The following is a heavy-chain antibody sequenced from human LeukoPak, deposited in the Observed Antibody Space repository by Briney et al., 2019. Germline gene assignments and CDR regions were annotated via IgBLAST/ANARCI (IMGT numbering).Heavy chain of an antibody. CDR1: GGSISSSGYC. V-gene: IGHV4-39*01. J-gene: IGHJ3*01. D-gene: IGHD3-22*01. CDR2: IYYSGST. Sequence: SETLSLTCAVSGGSISSSGYCWAWIRQPPGKGLEWIGTIYYSGSTYHNTSLKSRITMSVDTSRNQFSLKLSSVDAADTAVYYCAKAGVRYFDSSGLYAFDFWGQGTTVTVSS. CDR3: AKAGVRYFDSSGLYAFDF.